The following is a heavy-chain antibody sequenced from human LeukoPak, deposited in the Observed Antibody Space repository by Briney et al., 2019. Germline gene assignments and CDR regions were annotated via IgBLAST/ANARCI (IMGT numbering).Heavy chain of an antibody. Sequence: PGGSLRLSCAASGFTFSSYWMHWVRQAPGKGLVWVSHIQSDGSRTNYADSVKGRFTISRDNGKNTLYLQMNSLRAEDTAVYYCAELGITMIGGVWGKGTTVTISS. CDR1: GFTFSSYW. CDR2: IQSDGSRT. J-gene: IGHJ6*04. D-gene: IGHD3-10*02. CDR3: AELGITMIGGV. V-gene: IGHV3-74*01.